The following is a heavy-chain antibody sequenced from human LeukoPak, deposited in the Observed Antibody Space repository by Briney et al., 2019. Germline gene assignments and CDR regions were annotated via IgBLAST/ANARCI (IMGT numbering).Heavy chain of an antibody. V-gene: IGHV1-69*05. CDR1: GGTFSSYA. D-gene: IGHD2-2*01. CDR2: IIPIFGTA. CDR3: AREYGFVVPATAPRYYDMDV. Sequence: GASVKVSCKASGGTFSSYAISWVRQAPGQGLEWMGGIIPIFGTANYAQKFQGRVTITTDESTSTAYMELSSLRSEDTAVYYCAREYGFVVPATAPRYYDMDVWGKGTTVTVS. J-gene: IGHJ6*03.